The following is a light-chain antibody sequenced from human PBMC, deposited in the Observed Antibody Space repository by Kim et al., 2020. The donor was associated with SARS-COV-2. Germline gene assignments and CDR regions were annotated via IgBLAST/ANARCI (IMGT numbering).Light chain of an antibody. V-gene: IGKV3-20*01. CDR2: GAS. Sequence: SRGERATLSCRATQSVSANYLAWYQHKRGQAPRLVIYGASTRATGIPDRFTGSGSGTDFTLTISRLEPEDFAVYYCQQYDTLPRTFGQGTKVDIK. CDR3: QQYDTLPRT. CDR1: QSVSANY. J-gene: IGKJ1*01.